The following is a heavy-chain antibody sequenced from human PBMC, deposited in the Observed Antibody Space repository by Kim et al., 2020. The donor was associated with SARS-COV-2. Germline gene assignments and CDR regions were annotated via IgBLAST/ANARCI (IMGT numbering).Heavy chain of an antibody. CDR2: TYYRSKWYN. V-gene: IGHV6-1*01. D-gene: IGHD6-19*01. J-gene: IGHJ5*02. CDR3: ARNGPAVAGWGDWFDP. CDR1: GDSVSSNSAA. Sequence: SQTLSLTCAISGDSVSSNSAAWNWIRQSPSRGLEWLGRTYYRSKWYNDYAVSVKSRITINPDTSKNQFSLQLNSVTPEDTAVYYCARNGPAVAGWGDWFDPWGQGTLVTVSS.